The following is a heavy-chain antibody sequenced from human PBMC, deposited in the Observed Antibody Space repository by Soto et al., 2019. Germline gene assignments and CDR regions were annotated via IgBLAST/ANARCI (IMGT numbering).Heavy chain of an antibody. CDR2: IYPGDSDT. CDR3: ARQGSSYLYYHGMGV. D-gene: IGHD6-13*01. J-gene: IGHJ6*01. CDR1: GYKFIDYG. V-gene: IGHV5-51*01. Sequence: GELLRNSRKGFGYKFIDYGIGWVSQMPRKGLEWMGIIYPGDSDTRYSPSFQGQVTISADKSISTAYLQWSSLKASDTAMYYCARQGSSYLYYHGMGVWAQGTTVTV.